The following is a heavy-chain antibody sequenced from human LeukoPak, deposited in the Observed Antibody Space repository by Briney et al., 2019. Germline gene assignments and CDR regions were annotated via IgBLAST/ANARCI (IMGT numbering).Heavy chain of an antibody. J-gene: IGHJ4*02. CDR1: GFTFSSYD. CDR3: ARAVPYYDILTGYYKYYFDY. CDR2: IGTAGDT. V-gene: IGHV3-13*01. Sequence: PGGSLRLSCAASGFTFSSYDMHWVRQATGKGLEWVSAIGTAGDTYYPGSVKGRFTISRENAKNSLYRQMNSLRAGDTAVYYCARAVPYYDILTGYYKYYFDYWGQGTLVTVSS. D-gene: IGHD3-9*01.